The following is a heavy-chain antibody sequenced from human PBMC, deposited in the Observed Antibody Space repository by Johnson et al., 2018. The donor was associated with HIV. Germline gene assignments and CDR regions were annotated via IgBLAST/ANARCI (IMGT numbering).Heavy chain of an antibody. J-gene: IGHJ3*02. V-gene: IGHV3-30*03. Sequence: QVQLVESGGGVVQPGRSMRLSCAASGFSFSSYAMHWVRQSPGKGLEWVAVLSFDGGDKYYADSVKGRFTISRDNSKSTLFLQMNRLRADDTAVYHCARGLGLQQIDIWGQGTMVTVYS. CDR2: LSFDGGDK. CDR3: ARGLGLQQIDI. D-gene: IGHD3-16*01. CDR1: GFSFSSYA.